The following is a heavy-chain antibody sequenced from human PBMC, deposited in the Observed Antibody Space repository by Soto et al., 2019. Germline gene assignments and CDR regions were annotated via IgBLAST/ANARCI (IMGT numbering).Heavy chain of an antibody. D-gene: IGHD3-3*01. V-gene: IGHV3-9*01. CDR3: AKARGFRNYDSLDY. Sequence: EVQLVESGGGLVQPGRSLRLSCAASGLTFDDYAFHWVRQAPGKGLEWVAGISWNGGSRDYADSVKGRVTISRDNAKSSLNLQMNSLRAEDTALYYCAKARGFRNYDSLDYWGQGTLVTVSS. CDR1: GLTFDDYA. J-gene: IGHJ4*02. CDR2: ISWNGGSR.